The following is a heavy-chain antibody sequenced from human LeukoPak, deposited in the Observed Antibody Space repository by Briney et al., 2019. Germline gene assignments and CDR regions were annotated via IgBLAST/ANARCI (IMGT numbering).Heavy chain of an antibody. CDR3: AKSPAEASTGYYIYFDY. Sequence: GGSLRLSCAASGFTFSSYAMHWVRQAPGKGLEWVAVISYDGSNKYYADSVKGRFTISRDNSKNTLYLQMNSLRAEDTAVYYCAKSPAEASTGYYIYFDYWGQGTLVTVSS. CDR2: ISYDGSNK. CDR1: GFTFSSYA. D-gene: IGHD3-9*01. J-gene: IGHJ4*02. V-gene: IGHV3-30*07.